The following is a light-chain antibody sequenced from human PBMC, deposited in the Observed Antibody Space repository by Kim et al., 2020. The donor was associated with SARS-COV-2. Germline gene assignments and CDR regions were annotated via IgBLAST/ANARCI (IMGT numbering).Light chain of an antibody. CDR3: QQLNSYPPT. CDR2: ATS. J-gene: IGKJ2*01. CDR1: HTISGY. V-gene: IGKV1-9*01. Sequence: IQLTQSPSSLSASVGDRVTITCRTSHTISGYLAWFQQQPGKAPKLLIYATSTLHGGVPSRFSGSGSGTEFTLTIGSLQPEDFATYYCQQLNSYPPTFGQGTKLGI.